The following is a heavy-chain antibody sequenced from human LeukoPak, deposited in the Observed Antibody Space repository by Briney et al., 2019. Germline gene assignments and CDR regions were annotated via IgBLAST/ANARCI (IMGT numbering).Heavy chain of an antibody. CDR2: ISYDGTNK. CDR3: ARGSTYYDSSGQVPFDY. V-gene: IGHV3-30*03. J-gene: IGHJ4*02. CDR1: GFTFNIYG. D-gene: IGHD3-22*01. Sequence: PGGSLRLSCAASGFTFNIYGMHWVRQAPGKGLQWVAVISYDGTNKYYADSVKGRFTISRDNSKNTLYLQMNSLRAEDTAVCYCARGSTYYDSSGQVPFDYWGQGTLVTVSS.